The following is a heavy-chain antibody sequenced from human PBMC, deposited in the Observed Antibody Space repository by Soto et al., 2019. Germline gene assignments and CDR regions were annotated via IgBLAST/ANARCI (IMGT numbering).Heavy chain of an antibody. CDR1: GYSFTSYW. Sequence: GESLKISCKGSGYSFTSYWIGWVRQMPGKGLEWMGIIYPGDSDTRYSPSFQGQVTISADKSIGTAYLQWSSLKASDTAMYYCARGGYSGYDYVGDYYYMDVWGKGTTVTVSS. CDR2: IYPGDSDT. J-gene: IGHJ6*03. V-gene: IGHV5-51*01. CDR3: ARGGYSGYDYVGDYYYMDV. D-gene: IGHD5-12*01.